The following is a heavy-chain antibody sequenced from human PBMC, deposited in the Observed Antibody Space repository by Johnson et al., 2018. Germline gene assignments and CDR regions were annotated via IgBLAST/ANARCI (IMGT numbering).Heavy chain of an antibody. Sequence: VQLVESGGGVVQPGKSLRLSCAASGFSFSNYGMHWVRQAPGKGLEWVAGISYEGSNKYYADSVKGRFTISRDNSKNTLYLQMNSLRAEDTAVYYSAKAYGMATITGYFQYWGKGTLVTVSS. V-gene: IGHV3-30*18. CDR1: GFSFSNYG. CDR2: ISYEGSNK. J-gene: IGHJ1*01. D-gene: IGHD5-24*01. CDR3: AKAYGMATITGYFQY.